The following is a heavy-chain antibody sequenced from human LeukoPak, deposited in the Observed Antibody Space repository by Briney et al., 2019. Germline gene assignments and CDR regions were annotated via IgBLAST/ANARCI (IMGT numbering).Heavy chain of an antibody. V-gene: IGHV3-30-3*01. CDR1: GFTFSSYA. J-gene: IGHJ4*02. Sequence: PGGSLRLSCAASGFTFSSYAMHWVRQAPGKGLEWVAVISYDGSNKYYADSVKGRFTISRDNSKNTLYLQMNSLRAEDTAVYYCARSIAAAGDFDYWGQGTLVTVSP. D-gene: IGHD6-13*01. CDR3: ARSIAAAGDFDY. CDR2: ISYDGSNK.